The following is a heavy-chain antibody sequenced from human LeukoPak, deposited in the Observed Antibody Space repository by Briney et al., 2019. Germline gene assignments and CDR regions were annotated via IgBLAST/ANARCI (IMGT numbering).Heavy chain of an antibody. CDR1: GFTFSSYG. J-gene: IGHJ4*02. CDR3: AKVAGTPFDY. V-gene: IGHV3-30*18. Sequence: PGRSLRLSCAASGFTFSSYGMHWVRQAPGKGLEWVAVISYDGSNKYYADSVKGRFTISRDNSKNTLYLQMNSLRAEDTAVYYCAKVAGTPFDYWGQGTLATVSS. D-gene: IGHD6-19*01. CDR2: ISYDGSNK.